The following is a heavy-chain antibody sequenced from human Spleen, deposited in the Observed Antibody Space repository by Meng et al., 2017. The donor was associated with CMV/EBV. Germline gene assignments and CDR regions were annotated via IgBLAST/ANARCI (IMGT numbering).Heavy chain of an antibody. CDR2: IYYSGST. V-gene: IGHV4-30-4*08. J-gene: IGHJ4*02. CDR1: GGSISSGDYY. CDR3: AREFYGDYFIDY. D-gene: IGHD4-17*01. Sequence: QGQLQETGPGLVKPSHTLSLTCTVSGGSISSGDYYWSWIRQPPGKGLEWIGYIYYSGSTYYNPSLKSRVTISVDTSKNQFSLKLSSVTAADTAVYYCAREFYGDYFIDYWGQGTLVTVSS.